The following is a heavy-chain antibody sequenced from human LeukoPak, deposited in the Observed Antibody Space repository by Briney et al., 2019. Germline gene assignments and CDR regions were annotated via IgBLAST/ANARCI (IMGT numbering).Heavy chain of an antibody. CDR1: GFTVSSNY. V-gene: IGHV3-53*01. CDR2: IYSGGST. J-gene: IGHJ4*02. Sequence: GGSLRLSCAASGFTVSSNYMSWVRQAPGKGLEWVSVIYSGGSTYYANSVKGRFTISRDNSKNPLYLQMNSLRAEDTAVYYCARGGGYYSVDYWGQGTLVTVSS. D-gene: IGHD3-22*01. CDR3: ARGGGYYSVDY.